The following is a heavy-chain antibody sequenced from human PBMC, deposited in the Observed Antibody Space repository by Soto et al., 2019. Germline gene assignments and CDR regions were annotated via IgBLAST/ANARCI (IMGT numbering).Heavy chain of an antibody. CDR2: IFGGGNT. V-gene: IGHV3-53*02. Sequence: EVQLVETGGGLVQPGGSPRLSCAASGFTVSSSYMSWVRQAPGKGLDWVSVIFGGGNTYYADSVKGRFTISRDNSKNTLYLQMNSLRAEDTAVYYCARDLPGYASSWPREWGQGTLVTVSS. J-gene: IGHJ4*02. CDR1: GFTVSSSY. CDR3: ARDLPGYASSWPRE. D-gene: IGHD2-2*01.